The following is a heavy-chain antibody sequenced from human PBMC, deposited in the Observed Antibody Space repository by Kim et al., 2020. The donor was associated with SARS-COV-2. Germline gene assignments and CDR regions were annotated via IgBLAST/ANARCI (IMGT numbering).Heavy chain of an antibody. V-gene: IGHV4-59*01. Sequence: YNPSLKSRVTISVDTSKNQFSLKLSSVTAADTAVYYCAVGTVTRTQFFDYWGQGTLVTVSS. J-gene: IGHJ4*02. CDR3: AVGTVTRTQFFDY. D-gene: IGHD4-17*01.